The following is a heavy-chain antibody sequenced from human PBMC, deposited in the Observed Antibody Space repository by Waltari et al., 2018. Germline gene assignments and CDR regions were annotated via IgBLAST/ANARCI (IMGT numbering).Heavy chain of an antibody. CDR1: GGSFSGYY. CDR3: AREEVYCSGGSCYSLYGWFDT. Sequence: QEQLQQWGAGLLKPSETLSLTCAGYGGSFSGYYWSWNRQPPGKGLAWIGELIHSGSTNYNPSLKSRVTISVDTSKNQFSLKLSSVTAADTAVYYCAREEVYCSGGSCYSLYGWFDTWGQGTLVTVSS. V-gene: IGHV4-34*12. CDR2: LIHSGST. J-gene: IGHJ5*02. D-gene: IGHD2-15*01.